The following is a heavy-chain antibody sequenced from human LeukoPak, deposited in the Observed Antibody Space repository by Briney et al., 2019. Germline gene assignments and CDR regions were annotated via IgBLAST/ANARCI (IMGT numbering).Heavy chain of an antibody. CDR3: ARQAARSYDY. Sequence: SETLSLTCTVSGGSISSSSYYWGWIRQPPGKGLEWIGSTYHSGSTYYNPSLKSRVTISVDTSKNQFSLKLRSVTAADTAVYYCARQAARSYDYRGQGTLVTVSS. V-gene: IGHV4-39*01. CDR2: TYHSGST. D-gene: IGHD5-18*01. CDR1: GGSISSSSYY. J-gene: IGHJ4*02.